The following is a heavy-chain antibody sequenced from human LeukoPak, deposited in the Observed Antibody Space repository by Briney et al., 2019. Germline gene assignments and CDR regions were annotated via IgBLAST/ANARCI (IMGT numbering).Heavy chain of an antibody. Sequence: PSETLSLTCTVSGGSISSSSYYWGWIRQPPGKGLEWIGSIYYSGSTYYNPSLKSRVTISVDTSKNQFSLKLSSVTAADTAVYYCARGGGSGYYYYYMDVWGKGTTVTISS. D-gene: IGHD2-15*01. CDR1: GGSISSSSYY. V-gene: IGHV4-39*07. J-gene: IGHJ6*03. CDR3: ARGGGSGYYYYYMDV. CDR2: IYYSGST.